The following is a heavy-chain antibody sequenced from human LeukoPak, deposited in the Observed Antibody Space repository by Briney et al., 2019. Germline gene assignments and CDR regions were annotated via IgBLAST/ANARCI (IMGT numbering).Heavy chain of an antibody. CDR3: ARRQYSSGWQAFDN. CDR2: IYPGDLDT. CDR1: GYTFTSHW. D-gene: IGHD6-19*01. J-gene: IGHJ4*02. Sequence: GESLKISCNISGYTFTSHWIGWVRQLPGKGLEWMGLIYPGDLDTRYSPFFQGQVSISVDRSTSTSYLQWNSLKASDTAIYYCARRQYSSGWQAFDNWGQGTLVTVSS. V-gene: IGHV5-51*01.